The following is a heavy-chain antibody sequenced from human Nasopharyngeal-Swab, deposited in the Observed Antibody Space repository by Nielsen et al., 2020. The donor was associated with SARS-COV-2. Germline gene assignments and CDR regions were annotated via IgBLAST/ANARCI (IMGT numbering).Heavy chain of an antibody. CDR1: GASFSGYY. CDR3: ARQARTYYYDNSGYYFDY. J-gene: IGHJ4*02. V-gene: IGHV4-34*01. CDR2: INHSGST. D-gene: IGHD3-22*01. Sequence: LRLSCAVYGASFSGYYWSWIRQPPGKGLEWIGEINHSGSTNYNPSLKSRATLSVDTSKNQFSLKLSSVTAADTAVYYCARQARTYYYDNSGYYFDYWGQGTLVTVSS.